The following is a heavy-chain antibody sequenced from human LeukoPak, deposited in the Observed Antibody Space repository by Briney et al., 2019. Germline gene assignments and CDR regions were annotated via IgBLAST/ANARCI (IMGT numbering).Heavy chain of an antibody. CDR2: TYYRSKWYN. V-gene: IGHV6-1*01. CDR1: GDSVSSNSAA. J-gene: IGHJ4*02. Sequence: SQTLSLTCAISGDSVSSNSAAWNWIRQSPSRGLERLGRTYYRSKWYNDYAVSVKSRITINPDTSKNQFSLQLNSVTPEDTAVYYCAREEFILGYFDWPRRNFDYWGQGTLVTVSS. D-gene: IGHD3-9*01. CDR3: AREEFILGYFDWPRRNFDY.